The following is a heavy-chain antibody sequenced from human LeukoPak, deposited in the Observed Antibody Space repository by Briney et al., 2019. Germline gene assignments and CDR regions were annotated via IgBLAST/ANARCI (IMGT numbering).Heavy chain of an antibody. CDR2: INPSGGST. CDR3: ARSPPKGTMIVV. CDR1: GYTFTSYY. Sequence: ASVKVSCKASGYTFTSYYMHWVRQAPGQGLEWMGIINPSGGSTSYAQKFQGRVTMTRDTSTSTVYMELSSLRSEDTVVYYCARSPPKGTMIVVWGQGTLVTVSS. V-gene: IGHV1-46*01. D-gene: IGHD3-22*01. J-gene: IGHJ4*02.